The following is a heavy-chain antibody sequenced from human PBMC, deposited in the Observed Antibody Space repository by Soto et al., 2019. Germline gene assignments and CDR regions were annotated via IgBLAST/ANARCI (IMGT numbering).Heavy chain of an antibody. CDR1: GGSFSGYY. V-gene: IGHV4-34*01. Sequence: QVQLQQWGAGLLKPSETLSLTCAVYGGSFSGYYWSWIRQPPGKGLEWIGEINHSGSTNYNPSLNSRVTISVDTSKTQFSLKRSSVTDADTAVYYRARGLRGSVVVYQYYFDYWGQGTLVTVSS. CDR2: INHSGST. CDR3: ARGLRGSVVVYQYYFDY. J-gene: IGHJ4*02. D-gene: IGHD2-21*01.